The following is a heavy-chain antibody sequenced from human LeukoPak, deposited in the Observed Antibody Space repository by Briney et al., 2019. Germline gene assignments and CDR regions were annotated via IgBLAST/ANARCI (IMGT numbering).Heavy chain of an antibody. CDR1: GFTFRSYW. J-gene: IGHJ4*02. CDR2: INNDGSDT. CDR3: ARDGILGSHDC. Sequence: GGSLRLSCAASGFTFRSYWMHWVRQTPGKGLVWVSHINNDGSDTSYADSVKGRFTITRDNAKNTLFLQMNSLRAEDTAIYYCARDGILGSHDCWGQGTLVTVSS. V-gene: IGHV3-74*01. D-gene: IGHD3-3*02.